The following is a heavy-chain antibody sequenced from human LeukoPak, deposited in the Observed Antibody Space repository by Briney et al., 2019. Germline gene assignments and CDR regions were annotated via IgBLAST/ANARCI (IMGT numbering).Heavy chain of an antibody. Sequence: SETLSLTCTVSGGSISSSYYYWGWIRQPPGKGLEWIGSIYSSGSTYYNPSLKSRVTISVDTSKNQFSLKLTSVTAADTAVYYCARGPSRHTYSSSWRNWFDPWGQGTLVTVSS. CDR2: IYSSGST. D-gene: IGHD6-13*01. CDR1: GGSISSSYYY. CDR3: ARGPSRHTYSSSWRNWFDP. J-gene: IGHJ5*02. V-gene: IGHV4-39*01.